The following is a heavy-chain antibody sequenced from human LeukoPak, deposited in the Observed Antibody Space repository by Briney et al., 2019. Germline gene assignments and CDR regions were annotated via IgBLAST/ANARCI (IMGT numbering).Heavy chain of an antibody. Sequence: PGGSLRLSCAVSGFTFSHYEMNWVRQAPGKGLEWLAYISSSGRTTYYADSVRGRFTIFRDNAKNSLYLQMNSLRAEDTAVYYCAKIASSSSQPYWGQGTLVSVSS. CDR2: ISSSGRTT. J-gene: IGHJ4*02. CDR1: GFTFSHYE. V-gene: IGHV3-48*03. CDR3: AKIASSSSQPY. D-gene: IGHD6-13*01.